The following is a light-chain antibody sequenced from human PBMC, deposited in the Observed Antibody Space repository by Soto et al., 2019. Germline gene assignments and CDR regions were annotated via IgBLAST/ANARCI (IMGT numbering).Light chain of an antibody. V-gene: IGLV8-61*01. Sequence: QTVVTQERSFSVSPGGTVTLTCALSSGSVSTNNYPSWCQQTPGQPPRTLIFRTNTRSSGVPDRFSGSILGSKAALTITGAQADDESDYYCVLYMGRGIWVFGGGTKLTVL. CDR2: RTN. CDR3: VLYMGRGIWV. CDR1: SGSVSTNNY. J-gene: IGLJ3*02.